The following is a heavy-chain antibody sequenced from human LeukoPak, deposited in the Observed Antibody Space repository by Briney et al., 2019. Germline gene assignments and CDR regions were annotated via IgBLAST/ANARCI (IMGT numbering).Heavy chain of an antibody. J-gene: IGHJ4*02. CDR3: AKSLYGGDYRSLGFDC. D-gene: IGHD4-23*01. CDR1: GFTLRSFY. V-gene: IGHV3-74*01. CDR2: IDSDGRST. Sequence: PGGSLRLSCAASGFTLRSFYMHWARQVPGKGLVWVSRIDSDGRSTDYADSVKGRFTMSKDNARNTLYLQMSSLRVEDTAVYYCAKSLYGGDYRSLGFDCWGQGTLVTVS.